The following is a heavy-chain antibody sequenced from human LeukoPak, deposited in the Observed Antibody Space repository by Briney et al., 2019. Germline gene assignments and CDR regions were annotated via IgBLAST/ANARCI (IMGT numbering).Heavy chain of an antibody. Sequence: GGSLRLSCAASGFTFSNHWMHWVRQVPGKGPVWVSRVDGGGSSTSYADSVKGRFSISRDNAKSTLYLQMNSLIVGDTAVYYCARGPGSSGGAYVGDYWGHGTLVTVSS. D-gene: IGHD6-25*01. J-gene: IGHJ4*01. CDR2: VDGGGSST. CDR1: GFTFSNHW. V-gene: IGHV3-74*01. CDR3: ARGPGSSGGAYVGDY.